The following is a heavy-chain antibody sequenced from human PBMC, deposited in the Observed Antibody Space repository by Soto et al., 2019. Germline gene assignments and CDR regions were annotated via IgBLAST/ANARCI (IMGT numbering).Heavy chain of an antibody. CDR3: TTDGAWQPYYFVY. J-gene: IGHJ4*02. Sequence: WETLSLTCAVYGGSFSGYYWSWIRQPPGKGLEWIGEINHSGSTNYNPSLKSRVTISVDTSKNQFSLKLSSVTAADTAVYYCTTDGAWQPYYFVYWGQGALVTVSS. CDR1: GGSFSGYY. D-gene: IGHD6-13*01. V-gene: IGHV4-34*01. CDR2: INHSGST.